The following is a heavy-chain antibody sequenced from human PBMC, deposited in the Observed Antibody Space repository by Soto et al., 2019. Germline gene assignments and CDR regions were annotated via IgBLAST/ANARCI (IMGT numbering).Heavy chain of an antibody. Sequence: GGSLRLSCAASGFTFSSYSMNWVRQAPGKGLEWVSSISSSSSYIYYADSVKGRFTISRDNAKNSLYLQMNSLRAEDTAVYYCARDYLEEQWLPQNWFDPWGQGTLVTVSS. CDR1: GFTFSSYS. D-gene: IGHD6-19*01. V-gene: IGHV3-21*01. CDR3: ARDYLEEQWLPQNWFDP. J-gene: IGHJ5*02. CDR2: ISSSSSYI.